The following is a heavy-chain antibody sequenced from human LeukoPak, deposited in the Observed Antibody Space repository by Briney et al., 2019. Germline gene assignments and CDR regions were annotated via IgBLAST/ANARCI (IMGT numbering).Heavy chain of an antibody. J-gene: IGHJ4*02. CDR1: RFTFSDYY. CDR2: ISNSGSFT. D-gene: IGHD2-2*01. V-gene: IGHV3-11*05. Sequence: GGSLRLSCAASRFTFSDYYMVWIRQAPGKGLEWVSYISNSGSFTKYADSVKGRFTISRDNAKNSLSLQMNSVRPEDTAVYYCARADRTSWFDYWGQGTLVTVSS. CDR3: ARADRTSWFDY.